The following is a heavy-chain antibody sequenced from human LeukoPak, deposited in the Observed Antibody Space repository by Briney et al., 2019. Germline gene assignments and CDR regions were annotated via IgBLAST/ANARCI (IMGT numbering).Heavy chain of an antibody. CDR3: ARGDPLPFNY. CDR2: INHSGST. V-gene: IGHV4-34*01. Sequence: SETLSLTCAVYGGSFSGYYWSWIRQPPGKGLEWIGEINHSGSTNYNPSLKSRVTISVDTSKNQFSLKLRSVTAADTAVYYCARGDPLPFNYWGQGTLVTVSS. CDR1: GGSFSGYY. J-gene: IGHJ4*02.